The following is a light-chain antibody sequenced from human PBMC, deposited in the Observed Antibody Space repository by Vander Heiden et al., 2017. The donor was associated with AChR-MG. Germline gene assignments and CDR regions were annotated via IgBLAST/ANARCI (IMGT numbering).Light chain of an antibody. CDR2: YNN. CDR1: NIGTRS. J-gene: IGLJ2*01. CDR3: QVWDSSRVPPTVV. V-gene: IGLV3-21*04. Sequence: SYVLTQPPSVSVAPGKTATFTCGGNNIGTRSVHWYQQRPGQAPILVIYYNNDRPSGIPERFSGSNSGNTATLTISRVEAGDEADYYCQVWDSSRVPPTVVFGGGTKLTVL.